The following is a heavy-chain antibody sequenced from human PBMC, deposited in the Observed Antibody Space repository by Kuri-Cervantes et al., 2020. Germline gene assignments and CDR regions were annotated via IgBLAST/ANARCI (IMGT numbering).Heavy chain of an antibody. CDR2: IGFNGIKK. CDR1: GFTFSSFG. D-gene: IGHD2-8*01. Sequence: GESLKISCAASGFTFSSFGMHWVRQAPGKGLEWVAFIGFNGIKKSYADSVKGRFTISRDNSKNTLYLQMNSLRPEDTAVYCCAKDRLPNDAAFDIWGQGKMVTVSS. J-gene: IGHJ3*02. CDR3: AKDRLPNDAAFDI. V-gene: IGHV3-30*02.